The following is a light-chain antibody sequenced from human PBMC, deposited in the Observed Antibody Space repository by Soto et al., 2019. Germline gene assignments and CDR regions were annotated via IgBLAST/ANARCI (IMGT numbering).Light chain of an antibody. J-gene: IGKJ3*01. CDR1: QSVSSN. CDR2: GAS. CDR3: QQYNNWPVT. Sequence: EIVMTQSPATLSLSPGERATLSCRASQSVSSNLAWYQQKPGQAPRLLIYGASTRATGIPARFSGSGSGTEFTLTISSLQSEDFAVYYCQQYNNWPVTFGHGTKVDIK. V-gene: IGKV3-15*01.